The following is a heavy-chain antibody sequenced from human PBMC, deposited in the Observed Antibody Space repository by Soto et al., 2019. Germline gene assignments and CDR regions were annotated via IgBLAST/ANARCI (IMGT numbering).Heavy chain of an antibody. D-gene: IGHD2-8*01. CDR3: ARLGYCTNGVCYMTPVMYYHYYMDV. V-gene: IGHV1-18*01. J-gene: IGHJ6*03. Sequence: ASVKVSCKASGYTFTSYGISWVRQAPGQGLEWMGWISAYNGNTNYAQKLQGRVTMTTDTSTSTAYMELRSLRSDDTAVYYCARLGYCTNGVCYMTPVMYYHYYMDVWGKGTKVTVAS. CDR2: ISAYNGNT. CDR1: GYTFTSYG.